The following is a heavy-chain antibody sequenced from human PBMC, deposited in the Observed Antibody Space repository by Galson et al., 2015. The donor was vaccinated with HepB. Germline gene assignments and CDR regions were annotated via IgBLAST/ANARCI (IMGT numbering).Heavy chain of an antibody. Sequence: QSGAEVKKPGESLKISCKGSGYSFTSYWISWVRQMPGKGLEWMGRIDPSDSYTNYSPSFQGHVTISADKSISTAYLQWSSLKASDTAMYYCARHGGPWCSSTSCYEVFDPWGQGTLVTVSS. D-gene: IGHD2-2*01. CDR1: GYSFTSYW. CDR2: IDPSDSYT. CDR3: ARHGGPWCSSTSCYEVFDP. V-gene: IGHV5-10-1*01. J-gene: IGHJ5*02.